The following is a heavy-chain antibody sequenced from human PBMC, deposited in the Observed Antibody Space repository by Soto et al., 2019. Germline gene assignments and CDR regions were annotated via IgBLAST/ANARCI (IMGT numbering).Heavy chain of an antibody. Sequence: PGGSLRLSCAASGFTISNSAMAWVRQAPGQGLEWVSAMDDGSTNTHYADSVQGRFTISRDNSKNTLYLQMNSLRAEDTAVYYCARDTYGYSGYDPGIDYWGQGTLVTVSS. CDR1: GFTISNSA. D-gene: IGHD5-12*01. J-gene: IGHJ4*02. CDR3: ARDTYGYSGYDPGIDY. V-gene: IGHV3-23*01. CDR2: MDDGSTNT.